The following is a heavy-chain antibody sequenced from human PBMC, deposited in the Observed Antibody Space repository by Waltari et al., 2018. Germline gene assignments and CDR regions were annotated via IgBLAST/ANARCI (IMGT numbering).Heavy chain of an antibody. CDR3: ARDMWEHLSDY. D-gene: IGHD1-26*01. V-gene: IGHV4-39*07. Sequence: QLQLQESGPGLVKPSETLSLTCTVSGGSISSSSYYWGWIRQPPGKGLEWIGSIYYSGSTYYNPSLKSRVTISVDTSKNQFSLKLSSVTAADTAVYYCARDMWEHLSDYWGQGTLVTVSS. J-gene: IGHJ4*02. CDR2: IYYSGST. CDR1: GGSISSSSYY.